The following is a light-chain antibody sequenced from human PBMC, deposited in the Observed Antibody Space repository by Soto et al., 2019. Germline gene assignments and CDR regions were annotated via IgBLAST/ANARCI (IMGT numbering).Light chain of an antibody. CDR3: QQYGSAPFT. Sequence: EIVMTQSPATLSVSPWERATLSCRASQSVSSNLAWYQQKPGQAPRLLIYDASSRATSIPDRISGSGSGTDFTLTISRLEPEDFAVYYCQQYGSAPFTFGPGTKVDSK. CDR1: QSVSSN. V-gene: IGKV3-20*01. CDR2: DAS. J-gene: IGKJ3*01.